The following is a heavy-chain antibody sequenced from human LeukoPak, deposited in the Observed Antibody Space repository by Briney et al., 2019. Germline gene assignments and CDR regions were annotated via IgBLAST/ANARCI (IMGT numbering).Heavy chain of an antibody. V-gene: IGHV3-7*01. Sequence: TGGSLRLSCAASGFTFTTYWMGWVRQAPGKGLEWVASIKQDGNEKYYVDSVKGRFTISRDNAKNTLYLQMNSLRVDDTAVYYCARDWYHAIDYWGQGTLVTVSS. CDR1: GFTFTTYW. D-gene: IGHD2-2*01. CDR3: ARDWYHAIDY. J-gene: IGHJ4*02. CDR2: IKQDGNEK.